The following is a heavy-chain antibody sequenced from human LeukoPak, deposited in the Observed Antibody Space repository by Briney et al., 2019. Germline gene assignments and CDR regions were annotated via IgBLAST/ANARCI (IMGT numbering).Heavy chain of an antibody. CDR2: INQCGSEK. J-gene: IGHJ6*02. CDR1: GFAFTNYW. Sequence: GGSLRLSCAVSGFAFTNYWVRWVRHPPGKAPEWVAKINQCGSEKDYVDSVKGRFTISRDNAKSSVLLQMDNLRVEDTAVYFCARDYFGSGRHYYGLDVWGQGTTVIVSS. V-gene: IGHV3-7*01. D-gene: IGHD3-10*01. CDR3: ARDYFGSGRHYYGLDV.